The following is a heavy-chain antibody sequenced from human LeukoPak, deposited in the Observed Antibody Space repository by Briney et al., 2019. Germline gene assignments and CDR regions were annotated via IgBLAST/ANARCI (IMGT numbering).Heavy chain of an antibody. Sequence: SETLSLTCNVSGGSISSGSNYWGWIRQPPGKGPEWIGTIYYTGSAYYNPSLKSRVTISVDTSKNQLSLNLNSVTAADTAVYYCARHRGPYYHDSARAWGYWGQGTLVTVSS. V-gene: IGHV4-39*01. D-gene: IGHD3-22*01. CDR1: GGSISSGSNY. CDR2: IYYTGSA. J-gene: IGHJ4*02. CDR3: ARHRGPYYHDSARAWGY.